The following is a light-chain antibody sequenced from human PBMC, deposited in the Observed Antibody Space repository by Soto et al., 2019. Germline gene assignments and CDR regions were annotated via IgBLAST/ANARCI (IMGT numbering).Light chain of an antibody. Sequence: EVVVTQSPGTLSLSPGERATLSCRASQSVTSDYLAWYQQKPGQSPRLLMSGASRRATGVPDRFSGSGSGTDFTLTISRLEPEDFEVYYCQHYGQALWAFGQGTKV. CDR1: QSVTSDY. V-gene: IGKV3-20*01. CDR2: GAS. J-gene: IGKJ1*01. CDR3: QHYGQALWA.